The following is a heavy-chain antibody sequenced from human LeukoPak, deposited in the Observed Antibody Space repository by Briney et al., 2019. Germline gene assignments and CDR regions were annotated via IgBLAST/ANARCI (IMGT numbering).Heavy chain of an antibody. CDR1: GFTFSSYA. CDR3: AKADYYGSDYYYYYGMDV. Sequence: GRSLRLSCAASGFTFSSYAMHWVRQAPGKGLEWVSAISGSGGSTYYADSVKGRFTISRDNSKNTLYLQMNSLRAEDTAVYYCAKADYYGSDYYYYYGMDVWGQGTTVTVSS. CDR2: ISGSGGST. D-gene: IGHD3-10*01. V-gene: IGHV3-23*01. J-gene: IGHJ6*02.